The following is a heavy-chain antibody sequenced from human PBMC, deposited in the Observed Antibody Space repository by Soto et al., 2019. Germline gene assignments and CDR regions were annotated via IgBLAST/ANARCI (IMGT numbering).Heavy chain of an antibody. CDR2: ISSSSDTK. V-gene: IGHV3-48*02. Sequence: GGSLRLSCTVSGFTFSTYSMNWVRQAPGKGLEWISYISSSSDTKYYADSVGGRFTMSRDNAKNSLYLQMKRLRDEDTAVYYCARGAMSDSSGYYPKYYFDYWGQGTVVTVSS. J-gene: IGHJ4*02. CDR3: ARGAMSDSSGYYPKYYFDY. D-gene: IGHD3-22*01. CDR1: GFTFSTYS.